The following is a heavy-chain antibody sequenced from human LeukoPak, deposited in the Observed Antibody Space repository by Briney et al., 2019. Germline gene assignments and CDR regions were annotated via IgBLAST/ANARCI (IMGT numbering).Heavy chain of an antibody. CDR3: ARDPAGTSYYDFWSGYYFDY. V-gene: IGHV3-21*01. D-gene: IGHD3-3*01. Sequence: GGSLTLLCAASGFTFSKYNIHWVRQSPGKGLEWLSSISSSSFYIYYAVSVKGRFTISRDNVKSSLYLQRNSLRAEDTAVYYCARDPAGTSYYDFWSGYYFDYWGQGTLVTVSS. CDR1: GFTFSKYN. CDR2: ISSSSFYI. J-gene: IGHJ4*02.